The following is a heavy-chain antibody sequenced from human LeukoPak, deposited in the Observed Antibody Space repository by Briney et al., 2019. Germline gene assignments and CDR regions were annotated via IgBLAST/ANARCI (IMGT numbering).Heavy chain of an antibody. CDR1: GGSISSYY. J-gene: IGHJ3*02. V-gene: IGHV4-4*07. CDR3: ARAGAGIAAAGTLAFDI. D-gene: IGHD6-13*01. Sequence: SETLSLTCTVSGGSISSYYWSWIRQPAGKGLEWFGRIYTSGSTNYNPSLKSRVTMSVDTSKNQFSLKLSSVTAADTAVYYCARAGAGIAAAGTLAFDIWGQGTMVTVSS. CDR2: IYTSGST.